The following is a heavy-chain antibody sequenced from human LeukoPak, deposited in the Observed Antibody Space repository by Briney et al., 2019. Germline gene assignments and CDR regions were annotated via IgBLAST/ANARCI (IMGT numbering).Heavy chain of an antibody. D-gene: IGHD6-19*01. CDR2: INPSGGST. V-gene: IGHV1-46*01. CDR3: ARVKGLGVTISGHGAFDI. Sequence: ASVKVSCKASGYTFTSYYMHWVRQAPGQGLEWMGIINPSGGSTSYAQKFQGRVTMTRDTSTSTVYMELSSLRSEDTAVHYCARVKGLGVTISGHGAFDIWGQGTMVTVSS. CDR1: GYTFTSYY. J-gene: IGHJ3*02.